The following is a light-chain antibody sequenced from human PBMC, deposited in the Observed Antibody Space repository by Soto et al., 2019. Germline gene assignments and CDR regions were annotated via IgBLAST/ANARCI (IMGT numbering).Light chain of an antibody. CDR1: QSVSSN. CDR3: QQYNKWPLT. CDR2: GAS. V-gene: IGKV3-15*01. J-gene: IGKJ4*01. Sequence: EIVMTQSPATLSVSPGERATLSCRASQSVSSNLAWYQQKPGQVPRLLIYGASTRATGMLARFSGSGSGTEFTLIISSLQSEDFAVYYCQQYNKWPLTFGGGTKVDIK.